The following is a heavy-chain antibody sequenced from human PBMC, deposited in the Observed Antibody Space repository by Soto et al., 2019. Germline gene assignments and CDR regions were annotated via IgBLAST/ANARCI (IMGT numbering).Heavy chain of an antibody. J-gene: IGHJ6*02. Sequence: ASVKVSCKASGCTFTSYGISWVRQALGQGLEWMGWISAYNGNTNYAQKLQGRVTMTTDTSTSTAYMELRSLRSDDTAVYYCAGGCSSTSCYDYYYGMDVWGQGTTVPVSS. CDR1: GCTFTSYG. D-gene: IGHD2-2*01. CDR2: ISAYNGNT. CDR3: AGGCSSTSCYDYYYGMDV. V-gene: IGHV1-18*01.